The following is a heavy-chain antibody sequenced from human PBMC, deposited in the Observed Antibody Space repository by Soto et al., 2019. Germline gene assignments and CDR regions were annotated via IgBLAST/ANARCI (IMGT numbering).Heavy chain of an antibody. CDR2: ISSSSSYI. V-gene: IGHV3-21*01. J-gene: IGHJ4*02. D-gene: IGHD5-18*01. CDR3: ARGDATAMVDIFDY. Sequence: GGSLRLSCAASGFTFSSYSMNWVRQAPGKGLEWVSSISSSSSYIYYADSVKGRFTISRDNAKNSLYLQMNSLRAEDTAVYYCARGDATAMVDIFDYWGQGTQVTVSS. CDR1: GFTFSSYS.